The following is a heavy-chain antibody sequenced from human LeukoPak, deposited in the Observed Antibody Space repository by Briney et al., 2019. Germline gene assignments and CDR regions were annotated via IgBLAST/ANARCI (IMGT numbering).Heavy chain of an antibody. Sequence: GGSLRLSCAASGFTFSSYSMNWVRQAPGKGLEWVSSISSSSNYIYYADSVKGRFTISRDNAKNSMYLQMNSLRAEDTAVYYCARELSQVKNHWGQGTLVTVSS. J-gene: IGHJ5*02. D-gene: IGHD4-23*01. CDR3: ARELSQVKNH. CDR2: ISSSSNYI. V-gene: IGHV3-21*01. CDR1: GFTFSSYS.